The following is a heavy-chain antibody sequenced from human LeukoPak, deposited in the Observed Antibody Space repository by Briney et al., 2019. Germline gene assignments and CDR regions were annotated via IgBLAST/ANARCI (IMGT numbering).Heavy chain of an antibody. CDR3: AKDGVPTAVPEYFDY. Sequence: GGSLRLSCAASGFTFSAYAMSWVRQAPGKGLEWVSAISGSGGTTYYADSVKGRFTISRDNSKNTLYLQMNSLRAEDTAVYYCAKDGVPTAVPEYFDYWGQGTLVTVSS. D-gene: IGHD2-21*02. V-gene: IGHV3-23*01. CDR1: GFTFSAYA. CDR2: ISGSGGTT. J-gene: IGHJ4*02.